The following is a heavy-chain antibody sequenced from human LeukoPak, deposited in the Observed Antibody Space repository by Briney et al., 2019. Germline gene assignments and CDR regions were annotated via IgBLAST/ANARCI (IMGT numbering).Heavy chain of an antibody. J-gene: IGHJ4*02. CDR2: IIPIFGTA. D-gene: IGHD4-11*01. CDR3: ARGGYSNYPRWDY. Sequence: SAKVFCKASEGTFSSYAISWVRQAPGQGPEGMGGIIPIFGTANYAQKFQGRVTITADESTSTAYMELSSLRSEDTAVYYCARGGYSNYPRWDYWGQGTLVTVSS. V-gene: IGHV1-69*13. CDR1: EGTFSSYA.